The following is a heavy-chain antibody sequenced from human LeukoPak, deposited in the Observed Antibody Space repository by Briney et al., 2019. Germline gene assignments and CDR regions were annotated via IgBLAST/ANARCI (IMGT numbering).Heavy chain of an antibody. CDR1: RFTFNTYG. Sequence: GGSLRLSCAASRFTFNTYGMHWVRQAPGKGLEWVSVIWYDGSDKYYADSVKGRFTISRDNSKNTLYLQMNSLGVEDTAVYYCARGARPDSSGYCDFWGQGTLVTVSS. CDR2: IWYDGSDK. V-gene: IGHV3-33*01. J-gene: IGHJ4*02. CDR3: ARGARPDSSGYCDF. D-gene: IGHD3-22*01.